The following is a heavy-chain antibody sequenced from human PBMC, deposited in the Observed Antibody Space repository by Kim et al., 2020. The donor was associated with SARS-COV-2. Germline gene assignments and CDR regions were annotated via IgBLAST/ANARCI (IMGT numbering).Heavy chain of an antibody. CDR3: ATNDMTPDTAMVPFDY. CDR2: FDPEDGET. D-gene: IGHD5-18*01. Sequence: ASVKVSCKVSGYTLTELSMHWVRQAPGKGLEWMGGFDPEDGETIYAQKFQGRVTMTEDTSTDTAYMELSSLRSEDTAVYYCATNDMTPDTAMVPFDYWGQGTLVTVSS. V-gene: IGHV1-24*01. J-gene: IGHJ4*02. CDR1: GYTLTELS.